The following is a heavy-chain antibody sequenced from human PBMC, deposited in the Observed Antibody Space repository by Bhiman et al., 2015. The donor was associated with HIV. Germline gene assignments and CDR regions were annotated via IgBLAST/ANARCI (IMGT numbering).Heavy chain of an antibody. D-gene: IGHD2-2*01. V-gene: IGHV3-21*01. CDR3: ARDPQLDLREGGY. CDR1: GFTFNNYR. Sequence: EVQLVESGGGLVKPGGSLRLSCAGSGFTFNNYRINWVRQAPGRGLDWVSSISSSSSYIYYADSVKGRFTISRDNAKNSLYLQMNSLRAEDTAVYYCARDPQLDLREGGYWGQGTLVTVSS. CDR2: ISSSSSYI. J-gene: IGHJ4*02.